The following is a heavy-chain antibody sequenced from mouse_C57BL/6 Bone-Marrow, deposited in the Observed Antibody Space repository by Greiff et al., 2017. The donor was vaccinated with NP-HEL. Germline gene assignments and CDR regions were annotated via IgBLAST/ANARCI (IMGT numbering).Heavy chain of an antibody. CDR3: ARWRYYYGSSPWYFDV. D-gene: IGHD1-1*01. Sequence: QVQLQQSGAELVRPGPSVKMSCKASGYTFTNYWIGWAKQRPGHGLEWIGDIYPGGGYTNYNEKFKGKATLTADKSSSTAYMQFSSLTSEYSAIYYCARWRYYYGSSPWYFDVWGTGTTVTVSS. V-gene: IGHV1-63*01. CDR2: IYPGGGYT. CDR1: GYTFTNYW. J-gene: IGHJ1*03.